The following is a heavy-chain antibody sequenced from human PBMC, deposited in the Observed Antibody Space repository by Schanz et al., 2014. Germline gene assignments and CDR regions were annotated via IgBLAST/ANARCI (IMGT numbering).Heavy chain of an antibody. V-gene: IGHV3-23*01. CDR2: FDAHDGRA. D-gene: IGHD2-21*02. Sequence: EVQLLESGGGLVQPGGSLKLSCAASGLIFSNYVMSWVRQAPGKGLEWVSGFDAHDGRAYYADSAKGRFTISRDNSKSTLYVEMNSLRAEDTAVYFCAKDLGVDCGDGCFNWYFDLWGRGTLVTVSS. CDR3: AKDLGVDCGDGCFNWYFDL. J-gene: IGHJ2*01. CDR1: GLIFSNYV.